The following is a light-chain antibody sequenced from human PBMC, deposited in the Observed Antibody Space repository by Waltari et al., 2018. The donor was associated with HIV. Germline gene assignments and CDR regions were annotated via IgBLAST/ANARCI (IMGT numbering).Light chain of an antibody. V-gene: IGLV10-54*01. CDR1: HKNIGSQG. CDR2: RND. CDR3: STWDTSLSAWV. Sequence: QSGLTQPPSMSKTMRQTAKISCNGDHKNIGSQGAAWFQQHPGHPPKLLSYRNDNRPSGISGVFSASSSGDTAYLSISSLQSEDEADYYCSTWDTSLSAWVFGGGTKLTVL. J-gene: IGLJ3*02.